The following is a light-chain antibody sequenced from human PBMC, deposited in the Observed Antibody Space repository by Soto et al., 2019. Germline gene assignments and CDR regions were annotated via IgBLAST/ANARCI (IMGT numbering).Light chain of an antibody. J-gene: IGKJ2*01. CDR3: QQYGSSPPYT. CDR2: GSS. Sequence: EVVLTQSPGTLSLSPGERATLSCRASQSVSNNYFAWYQQKPGQAPRLLIFGSSDRATGIPDRFSGSGSRTDFTLTISRLEPEDFAVYCCQQYGSSPPYTFGQGTKLEIK. V-gene: IGKV3-20*01. CDR1: QSVSNNY.